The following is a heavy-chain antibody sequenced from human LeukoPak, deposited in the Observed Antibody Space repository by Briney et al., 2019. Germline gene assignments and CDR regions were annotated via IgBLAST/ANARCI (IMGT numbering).Heavy chain of an antibody. Sequence: SVKVSCKASGGTFSSYAISWVRQAPGQGPEWMGRIIPILGIANYAQKFQGRVTITADKSTSTAYMELSSLRSEDTAVYYCARDVVAVAGFDYWGQGTLVTVSS. V-gene: IGHV1-69*04. CDR3: ARDVVAVAGFDY. CDR2: IIPILGIA. CDR1: GGTFSSYA. J-gene: IGHJ4*02. D-gene: IGHD6-19*01.